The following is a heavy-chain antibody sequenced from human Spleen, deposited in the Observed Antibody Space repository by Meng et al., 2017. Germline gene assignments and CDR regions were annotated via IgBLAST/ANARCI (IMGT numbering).Heavy chain of an antibody. J-gene: IGHJ4*02. V-gene: IGHV1-69*13. CDR3: ARAPRVMFSSTWYYFDY. Sequence: SVKVSCKASGGTFNNYAISWVRQAPGQGLEWMGGIIPMFGTSNYAQKFHDRVTFTAGESTTTAYMELRSLRSDDTAVYYCARAPRVMFSSTWYYFDYWGQGTLVTVSS. CDR2: IIPMFGTS. CDR1: GGTFNNYA. D-gene: IGHD6-13*01.